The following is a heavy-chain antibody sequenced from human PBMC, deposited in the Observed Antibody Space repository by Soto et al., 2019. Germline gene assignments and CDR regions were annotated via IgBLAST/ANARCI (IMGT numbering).Heavy chain of an antibody. J-gene: IGHJ3*02. CDR1: GFTFSSYG. D-gene: IGHD3-22*01. V-gene: IGHV3-33*01. Sequence: GGSLRLSCAASGFTFSSYGMHWVRQAPGKGLEWVAVIWYDGSNKYYADSVKGRFTISRDNSKNTLYLQMNSLRAEDTAVYYCARVHQHPMRMRYYYDSSGARDAFDIWGQGTMVTVSS. CDR2: IWYDGSNK. CDR3: ARVHQHPMRMRYYYDSSGARDAFDI.